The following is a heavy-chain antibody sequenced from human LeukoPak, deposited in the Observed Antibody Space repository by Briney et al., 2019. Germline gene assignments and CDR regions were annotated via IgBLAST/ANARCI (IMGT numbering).Heavy chain of an antibody. CDR3: ARAKEGYYYYMDV. CDR1: GYTFTGYY. J-gene: IGHJ6*03. CDR2: INPNSGGT. Sequence: ASVKVSCKASGYTFTGYYMHWVRQAPGQGLEWMGWINPNSGGTNYAQKFQGRVTMTRDTSISTAYMELSRLRSDDTAVYYCARAKEGYYYYMDVWGKGTTVTISS. V-gene: IGHV1-2*02.